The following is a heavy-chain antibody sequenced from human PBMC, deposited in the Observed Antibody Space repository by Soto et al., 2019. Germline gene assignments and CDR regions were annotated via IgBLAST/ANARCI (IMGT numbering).Heavy chain of an antibody. Sequence: SGPTLVNPTQTLTLTCTFSGFSLSTSGVGVGWIRQPPGKALEWLAFIYWDDDRRYSPSLKSRLTITKDTSKNQVVLTVTNMDPVDTATYYCAHTLATAGLRILDYWGQGTLVTVSS. CDR3: AHTLATAGLRILDY. D-gene: IGHD6-13*01. V-gene: IGHV2-5*02. CDR2: IYWDDDR. CDR1: GFSLSTSGVG. J-gene: IGHJ4*02.